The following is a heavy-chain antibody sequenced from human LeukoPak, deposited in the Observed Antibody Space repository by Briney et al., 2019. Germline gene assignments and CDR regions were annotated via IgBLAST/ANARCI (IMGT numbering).Heavy chain of an antibody. CDR1: GFSFSSYE. D-gene: IGHD5-24*01. CDR3: VREGYGYNSAFDY. V-gene: IGHV3-48*03. CDR2: ISHGGGSI. Sequence: PGGSLRLFCSASGFSFSSYEMNWVRQAPGKGLEWVSYISHGGGSIHYADSVKGRFTISRDNAKNSVYLQMNSLRADDTAIYYCVREGYGYNSAFDYWGQGTLVTVSS. J-gene: IGHJ4*02.